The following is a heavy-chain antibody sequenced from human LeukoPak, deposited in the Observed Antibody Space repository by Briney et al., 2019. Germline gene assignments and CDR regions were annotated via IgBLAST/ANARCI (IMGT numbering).Heavy chain of an antibody. CDR1: GFIFSSYW. CDR3: AKDLRVAVAGYFDY. V-gene: IGHV3-7*03. CDR2: IKQDGSEK. Sequence: GGSLRLSCAASGFIFSSYWMSWVRQAPGKGLEWVANIKQDGSEKYYVDSVKGRFTISRDNSKNTLYLQMNSLRAEDTAVYYCAKDLRVAVAGYFDYWGQGTLVTVSS. D-gene: IGHD6-19*01. J-gene: IGHJ4*02.